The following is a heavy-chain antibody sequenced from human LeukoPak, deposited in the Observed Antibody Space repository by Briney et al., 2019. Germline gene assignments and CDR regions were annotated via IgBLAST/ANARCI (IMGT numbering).Heavy chain of an antibody. D-gene: IGHD3-3*01. J-gene: IGHJ6*03. V-gene: IGHV4-34*01. Sequence: SETLSLTCAVYGGSFRGYYWSWIRPPPGKGLEWIWEINHSGSTNYNPSLKSRVTISVDTSTNQFSLKLSSVTAADTAVYYCAGGSPYYDCWSGYYVSPSYYYYMDVWGKGTTVTLSS. CDR3: AGGSPYYDCWSGYYVSPSYYYYMDV. CDR1: GGSFRGYY. CDR2: INHSGST.